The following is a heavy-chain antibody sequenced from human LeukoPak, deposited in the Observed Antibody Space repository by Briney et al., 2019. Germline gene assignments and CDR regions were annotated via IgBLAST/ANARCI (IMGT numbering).Heavy chain of an antibody. J-gene: IGHJ2*01. Sequence: GSLSLSCAASGFTFSSYSMNWVRQAPGKGLEWIGSIYHSGSTYYNPSLKSRVTISVDTSKNQFSLKLSSVTAADTAVYYCARATVVPATDWYFDLWGRGTLVTVSS. CDR2: IYHSGST. V-gene: IGHV4-38-2*01. CDR1: GFTFSSYS. D-gene: IGHD2-15*01. CDR3: ARATVVPATDWYFDL.